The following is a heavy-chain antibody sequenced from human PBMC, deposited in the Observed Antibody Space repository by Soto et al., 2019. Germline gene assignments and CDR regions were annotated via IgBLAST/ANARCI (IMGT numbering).Heavy chain of an antibody. Sequence: LRLSCAASGFTFSSYAMSWVRQAPGKGLEWVSAISGSGGSTYYADSVKGRFTISRDNSKNTLYLQMNSLRAEDTAVYYCAKVVGSGYYPTDYWGQGTLVTVSS. D-gene: IGHD3-22*01. CDR1: GFTFSSYA. CDR2: ISGSGGST. V-gene: IGHV3-23*01. J-gene: IGHJ4*02. CDR3: AKVVGSGYYPTDY.